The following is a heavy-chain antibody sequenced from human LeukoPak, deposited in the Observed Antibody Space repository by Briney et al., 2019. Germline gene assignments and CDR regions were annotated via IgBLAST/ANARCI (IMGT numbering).Heavy chain of an antibody. CDR2: IYYSGST. Sequence: PSETLSLTCTVSGGSISSYYWSWIRQPPGKGLEWIGYIYYSGSTNYNPFLKSRVTISVDTSKNQFSLKLSSVTAADTAVYYCARQEGRGRYCDAFDIWDQGTMVTVSS. CDR3: ARQEGRGRYCDAFDI. D-gene: IGHD6-19*01. CDR1: GGSISSYY. V-gene: IGHV4-59*08. J-gene: IGHJ3*02.